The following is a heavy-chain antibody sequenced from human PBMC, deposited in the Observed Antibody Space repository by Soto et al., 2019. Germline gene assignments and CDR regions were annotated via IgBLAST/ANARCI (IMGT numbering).Heavy chain of an antibody. Sequence: GGSLRLSCAASGFTFSTYAMSWVRQAPEKGLEWVSAVSAGGTSTYYAVSVEGRFTISRDNSKNILFLQMDTLKADDTARYYCARGTYGDYALWGQGTLVTVSS. V-gene: IGHV3-23*01. J-gene: IGHJ4*02. CDR2: VSAGGTST. D-gene: IGHD4-17*01. CDR3: ARGTYGDYAL. CDR1: GFTFSTYA.